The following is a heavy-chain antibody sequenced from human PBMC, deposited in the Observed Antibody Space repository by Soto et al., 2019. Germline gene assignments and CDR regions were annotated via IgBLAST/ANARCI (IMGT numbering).Heavy chain of an antibody. V-gene: IGHV3-30*18. CDR2: ISYDGSNK. D-gene: IGHD1-26*01. CDR1: GFTFSNYG. CDR3: AKDVVVGATPGLGDYYYYYRMDV. Sequence: GESLRLSCAVSGFTFSNYGRHWVRQAPGKGLECVAVISYDGSNKYYADSVKGRFTISRDNSKNTLYLQMHSLRAEDTAVYYCAKDVVVGATPGLGDYYYYYRMDVWGQGTTVTVYS. J-gene: IGHJ6*02.